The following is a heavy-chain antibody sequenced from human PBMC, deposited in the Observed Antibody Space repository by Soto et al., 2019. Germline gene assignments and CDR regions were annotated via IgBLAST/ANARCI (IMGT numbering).Heavy chain of an antibody. CDR2: ISGSGGST. D-gene: IGHD6-19*01. J-gene: IGHJ4*02. V-gene: IGHV3-23*01. CDR1: GFTFSSYA. CDR3: AKDLDQWLVIGGFDY. Sequence: EVQLLESGGGLVQPGGSLRLSCAASGFTFSSYAMSWVRQAPGKGLEWVSAISGSGGSTYYADSVKGRFTISRDNSKNTLYLQMNSLRAEDRALYYCAKDLDQWLVIGGFDYWGQGTLVTVSS.